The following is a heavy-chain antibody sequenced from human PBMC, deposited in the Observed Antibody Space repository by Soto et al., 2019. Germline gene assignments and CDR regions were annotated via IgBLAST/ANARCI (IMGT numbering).Heavy chain of an antibody. CDR2: ISGSGGST. J-gene: IGHJ4*02. CDR3: AKDIAYCGGDCYANKRYFDY. D-gene: IGHD2-21*01. CDR1: GFTFSSYA. Sequence: GGSLRLSCAASGFTFSSYAMSWVRQAPGKGLEWVSAISGSGGSTYYADSVKGRFTISRDNSKNTLYLQMNSLRAEDTAVYYCAKDIAYCGGDCYANKRYFDYWGQGTLVTVSS. V-gene: IGHV3-23*01.